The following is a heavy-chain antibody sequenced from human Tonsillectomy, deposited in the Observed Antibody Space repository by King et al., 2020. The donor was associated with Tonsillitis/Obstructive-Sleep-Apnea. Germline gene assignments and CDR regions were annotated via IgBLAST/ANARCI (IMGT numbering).Heavy chain of an antibody. CDR1: GGTFSSYA. D-gene: IGHD3-3*01. CDR2: IIPIFGTA. V-gene: IGHV1-69*12. Sequence: QLVQSGAEVKKPGSSVKVSCKASGGTFSSYAISWVRQAPGQGLEWMGGIIPIFGTANYAQKFQGRVTITADESTSTAYMELSSLRSEDTAVYYCARCDYDFWGGQYYYYYMDVWGKGTTVTVSS. J-gene: IGHJ6*03. CDR3: ARCDYDFWGGQYYYYYMDV.